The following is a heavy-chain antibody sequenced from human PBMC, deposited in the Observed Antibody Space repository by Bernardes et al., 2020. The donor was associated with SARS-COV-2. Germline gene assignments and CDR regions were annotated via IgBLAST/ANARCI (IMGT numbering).Heavy chain of an antibody. J-gene: IGHJ2*01. CDR2: INPDSGGT. D-gene: IGHD2-2*02. CDR1: GYTFTDYY. Sequence: ASVKVSCKASGYTFTDYYMHWVRQAPGQGLEWMGWINPDSGGTNYAQRFQGRVTMTRDTSIGTAYMELSRLRSDDTAVYYCARDWGRAEEYQLLYMGWYFDLWGRGTLVTVSS. V-gene: IGHV1-2*02. CDR3: ARDWGRAEEYQLLYMGWYFDL.